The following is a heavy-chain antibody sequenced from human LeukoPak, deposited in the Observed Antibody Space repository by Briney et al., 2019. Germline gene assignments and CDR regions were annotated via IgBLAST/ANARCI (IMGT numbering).Heavy chain of an antibody. V-gene: IGHV3-7*03. D-gene: IGHD3-16*01. CDR1: GFTFSSYW. CDR3: ARGGGLDV. J-gene: IGHJ6*02. Sequence: GGSLRLSCAASGFTFSSYWMNWARQPPRKGREWVASINHNGNVNYYVDSVKGRLTICRENAKNSLYLQMRNWRAEDTAVYFCARGGGLDVWGQGATVTVSS. CDR2: INHNGNVN.